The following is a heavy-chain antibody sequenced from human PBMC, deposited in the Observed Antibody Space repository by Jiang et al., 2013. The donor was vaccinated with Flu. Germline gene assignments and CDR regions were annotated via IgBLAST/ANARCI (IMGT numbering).Heavy chain of an antibody. CDR2: ISGSGLST. J-gene: IGHJ4*02. CDR3: AKGAYGVTASGVLDS. CDR1: GFTFSNYA. D-gene: IGHD3-16*01. V-gene: IGHV3-23*01. Sequence: RLSCAASGFTFSNYAMSWVRQAPGKGLEWVSSISGSGLSTYYADSVKGRFTISRDNSKSTLYLQMNSLRAEDTADYYCAKGAYGVTASGVLDSWGQGSLVTVSS.